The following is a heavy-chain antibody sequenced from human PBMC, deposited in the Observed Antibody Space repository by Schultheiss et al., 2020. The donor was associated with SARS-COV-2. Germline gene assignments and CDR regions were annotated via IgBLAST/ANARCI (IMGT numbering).Heavy chain of an antibody. J-gene: IGHJ6*02. Sequence: GGSLRLSCAASGFTFSSYEMNWVRQAPGKGLEWVSYISSSGSTIYYADSVKGRFTISRDNTKNSLYLQMNSLRAEDTAVYYCARDVVYDFWSGYSRSLYYYYYGMDVWGQGTTVTVSS. D-gene: IGHD3-3*01. CDR2: ISSSGSTI. V-gene: IGHV3-48*03. CDR3: ARDVVYDFWSGYSRSLYYYYYGMDV. CDR1: GFTFSSYE.